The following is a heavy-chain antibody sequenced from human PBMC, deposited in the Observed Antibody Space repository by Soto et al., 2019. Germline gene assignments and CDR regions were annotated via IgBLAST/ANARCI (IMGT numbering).Heavy chain of an antibody. CDR1: GFTFSSYA. D-gene: IGHD6-6*01. Sequence: QVQLVESGGGVVQPGRSLRLSCAASGFTFSSYAMHWVRQAPGKGLGWVAVISYDGSNKYYADSVKGRFTISRDNSKNTLYLQMNSLRAEDTAVYYCAREHVRASSSRYSDGMDVWGQGTTVTVSS. CDR3: AREHVRASSSRYSDGMDV. V-gene: IGHV3-30-3*01. J-gene: IGHJ6*02. CDR2: ISYDGSNK.